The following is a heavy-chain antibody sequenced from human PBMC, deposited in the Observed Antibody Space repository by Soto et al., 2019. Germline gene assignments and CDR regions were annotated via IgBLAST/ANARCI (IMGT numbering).Heavy chain of an antibody. D-gene: IGHD4-17*01. CDR2: IYHSGST. J-gene: IGHJ5*02. Sequence: QVQLQESGPGLVKPSGTLSLTCAVSGGSISSSNWWSWVRQPPGKGLEWIGEIYHSGSTNYNPSHKSRVTISVDKSKNQFSLKLSSVTAADTAGYYCSRVWTTVTNWFDPWGQGTLVTVSS. V-gene: IGHV4-4*02. CDR1: GGSISSSNW. CDR3: SRVWTTVTNWFDP.